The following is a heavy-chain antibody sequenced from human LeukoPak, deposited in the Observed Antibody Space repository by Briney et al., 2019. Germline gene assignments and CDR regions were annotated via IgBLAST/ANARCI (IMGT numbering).Heavy chain of an antibody. D-gene: IGHD5-18*01. CDR1: GFTFDDYA. V-gene: IGHV3-43D*03. CDR3: AKGGGGYSYGSFDY. J-gene: IGHJ4*02. Sequence: GGSLRLSCAASGFTFDDYAMHWVRQAPGKGLEWVSLISWDGGSTYYADFVKGRFTISRDNSKNSLYLQMNSLRAEDTALYYCAKGGGGYSYGSFDYWGQGTLVTVSS. CDR2: ISWDGGST.